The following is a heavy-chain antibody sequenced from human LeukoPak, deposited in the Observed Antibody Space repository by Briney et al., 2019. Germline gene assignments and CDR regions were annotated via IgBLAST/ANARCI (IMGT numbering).Heavy chain of an antibody. Sequence: GASVKVSCKASGYTFTGYYMHWVRQAPGQGLEWMGWINPNSGGTNYAQKFQGRVTMTRDTSISTAYMELSRLRSDDTAVYYCARFAGIAVRRGFDPWGQGTLVTVSS. CDR1: GYTFTGYY. J-gene: IGHJ5*02. V-gene: IGHV1-2*02. CDR2: INPNSGGT. D-gene: IGHD6-19*01. CDR3: ARFAGIAVRRGFDP.